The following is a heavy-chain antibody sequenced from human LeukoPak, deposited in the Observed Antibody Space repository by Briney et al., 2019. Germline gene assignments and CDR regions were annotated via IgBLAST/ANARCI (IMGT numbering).Heavy chain of an antibody. D-gene: IGHD3/OR15-3a*01. CDR2: INSDGSST. CDR3: TKGDWFDN. CDR1: GFTFSSYW. J-gene: IGHJ4*02. V-gene: IGHV3-74*01. Sequence: PGGSLRLSCAASGFTFSSYWMHWVRQAPGKGLVWVSRINSDGSSTSYADSVKGRFTISRDNAKNSLYLQMNSVRDEDMAFYYCTKGDWFDNWGQGTRVTVSS.